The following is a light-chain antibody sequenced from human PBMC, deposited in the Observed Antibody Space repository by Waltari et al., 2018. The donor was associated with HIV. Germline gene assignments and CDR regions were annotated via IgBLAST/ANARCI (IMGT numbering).Light chain of an antibody. V-gene: IGLV2-14*01. CDR1: SSDIGPYHY. CDR3: SSYTSSSTPVV. Sequence: QSALTQPASVSGSPGQSIPISCTGTSSDIGPYHYLFWYQQHPGKAPKLMIYDVSNRPSGVSNRFSGSKSGNTASLTISGLQAEDEADYYCSSYTSSSTPVVFGGGTKLTVL. J-gene: IGLJ2*01. CDR2: DVS.